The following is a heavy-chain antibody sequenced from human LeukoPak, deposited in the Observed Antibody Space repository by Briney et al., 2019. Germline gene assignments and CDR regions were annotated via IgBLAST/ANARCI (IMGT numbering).Heavy chain of an antibody. CDR1: GYSLTELS. D-gene: IGHD3/OR15-3a*01. Sequence: ASVKVSCKVSGYSLTELSLHWVRQLPGKGLEWMGGLDPEDEEAFYAQEFLGRVTVTEDTSTDTAYMELSSLRSDDTGVYYCATAPWFFDISNGQFVDYWGQGTQVTVSS. CDR3: ATAPWFFDISNGQFVDY. V-gene: IGHV1-24*01. CDR2: LDPEDEEA. J-gene: IGHJ4*01.